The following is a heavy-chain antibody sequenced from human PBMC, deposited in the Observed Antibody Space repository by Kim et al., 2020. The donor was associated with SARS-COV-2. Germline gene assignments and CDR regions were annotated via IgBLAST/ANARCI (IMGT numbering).Heavy chain of an antibody. V-gene: IGHV4-34*01. J-gene: IGHJ4*02. Sequence: SETLSLTCAVYGGAFSGYYWSWIRQPPGKGLEWIGEINHSGSTNYNPSLKSRVTISVDTSKNQFSLKLSSVTAADTAVYYCARGPLRLGHIVVVTAIQGFDYWGQGTLVTVSS. D-gene: IGHD2-21*02. CDR2: INHSGST. CDR3: ARGPLRLGHIVVVTAIQGFDY. CDR1: GGAFSGYY.